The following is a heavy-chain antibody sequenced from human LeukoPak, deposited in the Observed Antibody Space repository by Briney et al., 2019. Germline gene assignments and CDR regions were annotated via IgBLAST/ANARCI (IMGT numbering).Heavy chain of an antibody. CDR2: ISSSGSTI. J-gene: IGHJ4*02. CDR1: GFTFSSYA. Sequence: GGSLRLSCAASGFTFSSYAMTWVRQAPGKGLEWVSYISSSGSTIYYADSVKGRFTISRDNAKNSLYLQMNSLRAEDTAVYYCARWGDDYGDERDYWGQGTLVTVSS. D-gene: IGHD4-17*01. V-gene: IGHV3-48*04. CDR3: ARWGDDYGDERDY.